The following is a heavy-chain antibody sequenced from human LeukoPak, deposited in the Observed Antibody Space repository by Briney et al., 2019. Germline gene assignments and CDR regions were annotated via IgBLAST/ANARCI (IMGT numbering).Heavy chain of an antibody. J-gene: IGHJ4*02. CDR1: GFTFSSYA. CDR3: ARATNYYYDTSGYAPDFDF. Sequence: PGGSLRLSCAASGFTFSSYAMHWVRQAPGKGLEWVAVISYDGSNKYYADSVKGRFTISRDNSQNTLFLQMNSLRAEDSALYYCARATNYYYDTSGYAPDFDFWGQGTLVTVSS. D-gene: IGHD3-22*01. V-gene: IGHV3-30-3*01. CDR2: ISYDGSNK.